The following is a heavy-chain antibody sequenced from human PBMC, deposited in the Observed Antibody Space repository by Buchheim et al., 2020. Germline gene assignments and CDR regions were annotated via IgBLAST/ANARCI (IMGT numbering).Heavy chain of an antibody. V-gene: IGHV1-46*01. Sequence: QVYLVQSGAEVKKPGASVKVSCKTSGYTFTNFYLHWVRQAPGQGFEWMGLINPSGGTTSYAQKFQGRVTVTRDTSTSTVYMELSSLRSEDTAVYYCARPLYCSGGSCWNYFDYWGQGTL. J-gene: IGHJ4*02. CDR1: GYTFTNFY. CDR2: INPSGGTT. CDR3: ARPLYCSGGSCWNYFDY. D-gene: IGHD2-15*01.